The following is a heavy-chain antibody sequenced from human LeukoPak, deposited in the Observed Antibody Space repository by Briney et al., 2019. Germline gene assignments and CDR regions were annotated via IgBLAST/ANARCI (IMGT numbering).Heavy chain of an antibody. D-gene: IGHD2-15*01. CDR2: ISASGGST. V-gene: IGHV3-23*01. CDR1: GFTFSSCA. CDR3: ARYLDY. Sequence: GGSLRLSCAASGFTFSSCAMRWVRQAPGKGLEWVSAISASGGSTYYADSVQGRFTISRDNSKNTVYLQMNSLRAEDTAVYYCARYLDYWGQGTLVTVSS. J-gene: IGHJ4*02.